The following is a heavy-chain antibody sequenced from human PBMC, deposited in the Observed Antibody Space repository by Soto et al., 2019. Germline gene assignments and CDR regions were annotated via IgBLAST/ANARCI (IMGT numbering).Heavy chain of an antibody. J-gene: IGHJ3*02. V-gene: IGHV4-4*02. CDR2: IYHSGST. D-gene: IGHD4-17*01. CDR3: ARELALVYGDYAFAFDI. CDR1: GGSLTSSKW. Sequence: PSETLSLTRAVSGGSLTSSKWWGWVPQPPGKGLEWIGEIYHSGSTNYNPSLKSRITIPVDKSKNQFSLKLSSVTAADTAVYYCARELALVYGDYAFAFDIWGQGTMVTVSS.